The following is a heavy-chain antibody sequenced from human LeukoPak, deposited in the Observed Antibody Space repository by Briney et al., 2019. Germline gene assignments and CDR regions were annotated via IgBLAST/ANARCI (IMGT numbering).Heavy chain of an antibody. CDR2: IYTSGST. J-gene: IGHJ5*02. Sequence: SETLSLTCTVSGGSLSSYYWSWIRHPAGKGLEWIGRIYTSGSTNYNPSLKSRVTMPVDTSKNQFSLRLSSVNAADTAVYFCAREGTSGGLNWLDPWGQGTLVTVSS. CDR1: GGSLSSYY. CDR3: AREGTSGGLNWLDP. V-gene: IGHV4-4*07. D-gene: IGHD3-10*01.